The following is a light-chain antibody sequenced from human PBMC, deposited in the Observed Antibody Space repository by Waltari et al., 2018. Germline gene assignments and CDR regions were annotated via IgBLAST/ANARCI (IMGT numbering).Light chain of an antibody. CDR2: GAS. CDR1: QSVSSSY. J-gene: IGKJ3*01. CDR3: QQYGSSQFT. V-gene: IGKV3-20*01. Sequence: EIVLTQSPGTLSLSPGERATLSGRASQSVSSSYLAWYQQKPGQAPRLLIYGASSRATGISDRFSGSGSGTDFTLTISRLEPEDFAVYYCQQYGSSQFTFGPGTKVDIK.